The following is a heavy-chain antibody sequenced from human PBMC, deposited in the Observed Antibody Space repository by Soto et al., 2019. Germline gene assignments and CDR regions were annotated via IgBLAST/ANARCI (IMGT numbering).Heavy chain of an antibody. CDR2: ISSSSSTI. V-gene: IGHV3-48*02. CDR1: GFTFSSYS. Sequence: GSLRLSCAASGFTFSSYSMNWVRQAPGKGLEWVSYISSSSSTIHYADSVKGRFTISRDNAKNSLYLQMNSLRDEDTAVYYCARAWEDSWSGYYLNYFDYWGQGTLVTVSS. CDR3: ARAWEDSWSGYYLNYFDY. J-gene: IGHJ4*02. D-gene: IGHD3-3*01.